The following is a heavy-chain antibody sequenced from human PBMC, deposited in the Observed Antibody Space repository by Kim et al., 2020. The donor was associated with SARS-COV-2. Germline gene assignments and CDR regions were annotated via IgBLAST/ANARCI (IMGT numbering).Heavy chain of an antibody. V-gene: IGHV4-39*01. Sequence: LKSRVTISVDTSKNQFSLKLSSVTAADTAVYYCARHVVDEIVATPGWFDPWGQGTLVTVSS. J-gene: IGHJ5*02. D-gene: IGHD5-12*01. CDR3: ARHVVDEIVATPGWFDP.